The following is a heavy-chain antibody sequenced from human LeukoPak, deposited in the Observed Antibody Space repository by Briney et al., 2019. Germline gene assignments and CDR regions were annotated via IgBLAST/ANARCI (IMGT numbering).Heavy chain of an antibody. CDR3: ARARFETTVTALIRKKNYYYYYMDV. Sequence: GGSLRLSCAASGVTFSSYGMHWVRQAPGKGLEWVAFIRHEGNNKYYADSVKGRFTISRDNARNSLYLQMNSLRVEDTAVYYCARARFETTVTALIRKKNYYYYYMDVWGKGTTVTVSS. D-gene: IGHD4-17*01. J-gene: IGHJ6*03. CDR2: IRHEGNNK. V-gene: IGHV3-30*02. CDR1: GVTFSSYG.